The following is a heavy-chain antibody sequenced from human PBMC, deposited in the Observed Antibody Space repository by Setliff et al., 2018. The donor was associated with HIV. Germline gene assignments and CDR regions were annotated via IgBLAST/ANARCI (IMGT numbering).Heavy chain of an antibody. CDR1: GYTFSTNA. D-gene: IGHD6-19*01. CDR3: ARGSCSGCYLSDY. CDR2: INAGDDNT. V-gene: IGHV1-3*01. Sequence: AASVKVSCKASGYTFSTNAIHWVRQAPGQRLEWMGYINAGDDNTRYSEKFQGRVTITRDTSANTAYMELSSLRSEDTAVYYCARGSCSGCYLSDYWGLGTLVTVSS. J-gene: IGHJ4*02.